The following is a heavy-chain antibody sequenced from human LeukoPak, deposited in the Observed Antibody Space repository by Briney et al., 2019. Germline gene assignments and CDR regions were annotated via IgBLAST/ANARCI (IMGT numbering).Heavy chain of an antibody. Sequence: ASVEVSCKASGYTFTYHGFSWVRQAPGQGLEWMGWISSYNGNTNYLEKFQGRLTMTTDTSTSTTYMELRSLTSDDTAVYYCARDRASAGTGGAYWGQGSLVTVSS. D-gene: IGHD6-13*01. CDR1: GYTFTYHG. J-gene: IGHJ4*02. CDR3: ARDRASAGTGGAY. V-gene: IGHV1-18*01. CDR2: ISSYNGNT.